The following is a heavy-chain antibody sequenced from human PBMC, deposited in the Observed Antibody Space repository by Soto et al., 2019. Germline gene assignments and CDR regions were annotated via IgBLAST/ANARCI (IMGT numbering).Heavy chain of an antibody. CDR3: ARKWYSSGWNDAFDI. D-gene: IGHD6-19*01. J-gene: IGHJ3*02. CDR1: GWSCSGYY. Sequence: SETLSLTCAVYGWSCSGYYWSWLRPPPGKGLEWIGEINHSGSTNYNPSLKSRVTISVDTSKNQFSLKLSSVTAADTAVYYCARKWYSSGWNDAFDIWGQGTMVTVS. V-gene: IGHV4-34*01. CDR2: INHSGST.